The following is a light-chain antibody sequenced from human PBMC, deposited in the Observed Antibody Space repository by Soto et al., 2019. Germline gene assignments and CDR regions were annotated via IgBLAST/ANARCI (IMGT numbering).Light chain of an antibody. Sequence: IVLTQSPGTLSLSPXERATLSCGASQSVSNNYLAWYQQKPGQAPRLLIYGASNRATGIPDRFSGSGSGTDFTLTISRLEPEDFAVYYCQQYGSSGTFGQGTKVDI. V-gene: IGKV3-20*01. CDR1: QSVSNNY. J-gene: IGKJ1*01. CDR3: QQYGSSGT. CDR2: GAS.